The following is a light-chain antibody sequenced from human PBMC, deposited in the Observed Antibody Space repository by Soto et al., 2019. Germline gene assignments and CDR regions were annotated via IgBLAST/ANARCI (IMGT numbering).Light chain of an antibody. V-gene: IGLV2-11*01. CDR2: DVS. CDR1: GSDVGAYNY. J-gene: IGLJ1*01. CDR3: CSYAGSPYV. Sequence: QSALTQPRSVSGSPGQSVTISCTGTGSDVGAYNYVSWYQQHPGKAPKFIIYDVSKRPSGVPDRFSGSKSGNTASLTITGLQAEDEAEYYCCSYAGSPYVFGTGTKLTAL.